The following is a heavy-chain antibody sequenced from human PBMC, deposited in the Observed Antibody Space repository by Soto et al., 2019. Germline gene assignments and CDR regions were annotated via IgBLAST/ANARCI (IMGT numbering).Heavy chain of an antibody. CDR3: ARERIAVAGYYYYYYMDV. Sequence: GASVKVSCKASGYTFTSYDINWVRQATGQGLEWMGWMNPNSGNTGYAQKFQGRVTMTRNTSISTAYMELSSLRSEDTAVYYCARERIAVAGYYYYYYMDVWGKGTTVTVSS. CDR1: GYTFTSYD. V-gene: IGHV1-8*01. D-gene: IGHD6-19*01. CDR2: MNPNSGNT. J-gene: IGHJ6*03.